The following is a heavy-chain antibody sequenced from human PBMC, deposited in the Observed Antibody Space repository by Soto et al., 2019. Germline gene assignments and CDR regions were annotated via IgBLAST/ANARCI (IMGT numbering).Heavy chain of an antibody. CDR2: ISSSSSYI. Sequence: GGSLRLSCAASGFTFSSYSMNWFRQAPGKGLEWVSSISSSSSYIYYADSVKGRFTISRDNAKNSLYLQMNSLRAEDTAVYYCARDLIGYGGNFDYWGQGTLVTVSS. J-gene: IGHJ4*02. D-gene: IGHD4-17*01. V-gene: IGHV3-21*01. CDR3: ARDLIGYGGNFDY. CDR1: GFTFSSYS.